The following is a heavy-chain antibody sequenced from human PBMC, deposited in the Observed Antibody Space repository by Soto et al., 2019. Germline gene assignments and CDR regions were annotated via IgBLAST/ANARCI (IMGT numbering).Heavy chain of an antibody. CDR3: VQSRCGGDCLQPYFSHSYYGLDV. CDR1: GFSLSTTGVG. J-gene: IGHJ6*02. D-gene: IGHD2-21*01. Sequence: QITLKESGPTLVKPTQTLTLTCTFSGFSLSTTGVGVGWIRQPPGKAVEWLALICWDDDKRYNPSLKSRLTITKDTSKNQVVLTMTNMDPVDTATYYCVQSRCGGDCLQPYFSHSYYGLDVWGQGTTVTVSS. V-gene: IGHV2-5*02. CDR2: ICWDDDK.